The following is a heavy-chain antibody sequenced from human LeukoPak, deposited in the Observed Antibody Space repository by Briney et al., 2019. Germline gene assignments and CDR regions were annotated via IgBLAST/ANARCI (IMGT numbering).Heavy chain of an antibody. V-gene: IGHV3-30*02. D-gene: IGHD2-2*01. CDR2: IQYDGSNK. CDR3: ARDSPQLSYYYYYYMDV. Sequence: GGSLRLSCAASGFTFSNYGMDWVRQAPGKGLEWVAFIQYDGSNKYYADSVKGRFTISRDNSKNTLYLQMNSLRAEDTAVYYCARDSPQLSYYYYYYMDVWGKGTTVTVSS. CDR1: GFTFSNYG. J-gene: IGHJ6*03.